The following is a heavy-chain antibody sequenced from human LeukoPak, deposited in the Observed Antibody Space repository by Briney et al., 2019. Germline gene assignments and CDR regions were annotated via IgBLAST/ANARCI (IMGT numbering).Heavy chain of an antibody. CDR1: GRTLSSYA. D-gene: IGHD1-1*01. V-gene: IGHV1-69*05. CDR2: IIPIFGTA. Sequence: SVKVSCMASGRTLSSYAIRWVRQAPGQGLEWMGGIIPIFGTANYAQKFQGRVTITTDESTSTAYMELSSLRSEDTAVYYCAIEELERSGYYLDYWGQGTLVTVSS. CDR3: AIEELERSGYYLDY. J-gene: IGHJ4*02.